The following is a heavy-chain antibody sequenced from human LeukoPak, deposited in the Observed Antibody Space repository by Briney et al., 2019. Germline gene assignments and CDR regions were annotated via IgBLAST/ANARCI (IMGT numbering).Heavy chain of an antibody. D-gene: IGHD1-26*01. CDR2: INSDGSNT. Sequence: GGSLRLSCAASGFTFGSSYMHWVRQVPGKGLVWVSRINSDGSNTNYADSVKGRFTISRDNSKNTLYLQMNSLRAEDTAVYYCARTWEEYYFDYWGQGTLVTVSS. CDR3: ARTWEEYYFDY. J-gene: IGHJ4*02. CDR1: GFTFGSSY. V-gene: IGHV3-74*01.